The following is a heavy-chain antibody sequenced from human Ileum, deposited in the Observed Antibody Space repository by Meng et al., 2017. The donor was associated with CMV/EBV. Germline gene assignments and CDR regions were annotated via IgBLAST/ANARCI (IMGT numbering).Heavy chain of an antibody. J-gene: IGHJ4*02. V-gene: IGHV4-34*01. CDR2: ISQVGIT. D-gene: IGHD3-10*01. CDR1: CVSFSGSY. CDR3: AKGGAYNRDY. Sequence: SLTFFFLCVSFSGSYWSWIRQSPGKGLEWIGEISQVGITKYNPSLKSRVTISGDVSKNQLSLKLTSVTAADTAVYYCAKGGAYNRDYWGQGTLVTVSS.